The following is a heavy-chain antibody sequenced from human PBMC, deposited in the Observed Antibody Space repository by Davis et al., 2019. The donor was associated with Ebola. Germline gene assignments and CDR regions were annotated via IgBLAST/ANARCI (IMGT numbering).Heavy chain of an antibody. V-gene: IGHV3-33*01. CDR2: IWYDEGYK. Sequence: GGSLRLSCAVSGFTFSSYGIHWVRQAPGKGLEWVAAIWYDEGYKYYADSVQGRFSIARDNSKNMVYLQMDNLRVDDTATYYCARRGHDYVWGSLAFFEYWGQGTPVTVSS. J-gene: IGHJ4*02. CDR1: GFTFSSYG. CDR3: ARRGHDYVWGSLAFFEY. D-gene: IGHD3-16*01.